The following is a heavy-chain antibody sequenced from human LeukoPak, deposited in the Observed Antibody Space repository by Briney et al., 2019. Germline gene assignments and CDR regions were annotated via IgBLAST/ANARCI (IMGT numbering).Heavy chain of an antibody. D-gene: IGHD2-2*01. CDR2: INPNSGGT. CDR3: ARDLQLGNAEYFQH. J-gene: IGHJ1*01. CDR1: GYTFTGYY. V-gene: IGHV1-2*02. Sequence: ASVKVSCKASGYTFTGYYMHWVRQAPGQGPEWMGWINPNSGGTNCAQKFQGRVTMTRDTSISTAYMELSRLRSDDTAVYYCARDLQLGNAEYFQHWGQGTLVTVSS.